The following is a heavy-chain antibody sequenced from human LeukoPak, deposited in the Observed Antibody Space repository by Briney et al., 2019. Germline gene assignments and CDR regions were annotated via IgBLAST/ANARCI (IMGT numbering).Heavy chain of an antibody. CDR2: IIYSGGT. Sequence: SETLSLTCTVSGGSISSYYWSWIRQPPGKGLEWIGYIIYSGGTNYNPSLKSRVAISVDTSKNQFSLKLSSVTAADTAVYFCARQPGGEMANALDYWGQGTLVTVSS. CDR1: GGSISSYY. CDR3: ARQPGGEMANALDY. V-gene: IGHV4-59*08. D-gene: IGHD5-24*01. J-gene: IGHJ4*02.